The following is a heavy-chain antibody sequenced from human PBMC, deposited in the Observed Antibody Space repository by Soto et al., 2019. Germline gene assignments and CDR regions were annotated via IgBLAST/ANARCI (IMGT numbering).Heavy chain of an antibody. D-gene: IGHD6-6*01. CDR1: GGTFSSYA. Sequence: SVKVSCKASGGTFSSYAISWVLQAPGQGLEWMGGIIPIFGTANYAQKFQGRVTITADKSTSTAYMELSSLRSEDTAVYCCARRSSSSSNVPFGWFDPWGQGTLVTVSS. CDR2: IIPIFGTA. J-gene: IGHJ5*02. V-gene: IGHV1-69*06. CDR3: ARRSSSSSNVPFGWFDP.